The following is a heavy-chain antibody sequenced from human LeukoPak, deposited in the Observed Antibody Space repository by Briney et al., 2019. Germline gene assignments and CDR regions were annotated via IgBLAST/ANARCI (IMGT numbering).Heavy chain of an antibody. CDR3: ARWLEPFDY. D-gene: IGHD1-1*01. Sequence: SETLSLTCTVSGYSISSGYYWGWIRQPPGKGLEWIGSIYHSGSTYYNPSLKSRVTISVDTSKNQFSLKPSSVTAADTAVYYCARWLEPFDYWGQGTLVTVSS. CDR2: IYHSGST. J-gene: IGHJ4*02. V-gene: IGHV4-38-2*02. CDR1: GYSISSGYY.